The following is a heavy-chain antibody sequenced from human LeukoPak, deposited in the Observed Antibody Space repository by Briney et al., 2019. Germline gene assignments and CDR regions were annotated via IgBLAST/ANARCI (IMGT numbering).Heavy chain of an antibody. CDR2: ISYDGTNK. D-gene: IGHD1-14*01. CDR1: GFTFSSYA. V-gene: IGHV3-30-3*01. J-gene: IGHJ6*02. Sequence: PGGSLRLSCAASGFTFSSYAMHWVRQAPGKGLECVAVISYDGTNKHYADSVKVRFTISRDNAKNSLYLQMNSLRAEDTAVYYCARGTRHWNVWGQGTTVTVSS. CDR3: ARGTRHWNV.